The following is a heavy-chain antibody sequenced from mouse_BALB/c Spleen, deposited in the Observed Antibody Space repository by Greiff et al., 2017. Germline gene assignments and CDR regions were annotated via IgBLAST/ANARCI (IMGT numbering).Heavy chain of an antibody. J-gene: IGHJ2*01. Sequence: QVQLQQSGAELMKPGASVKISCKATGYTFSSYWIEWVKQRPGHGLEWIGEILPGSGSTNYNEKFKGKATFTADTSSNTAYMQLSSLTSEDSAVYYCARGLLRLPHYFDYWGQGTTLTVSS. CDR1: GYTFSSYW. CDR3: ARGLLRLPHYFDY. D-gene: IGHD1-2*01. CDR2: ILPGSGST. V-gene: IGHV1-9*01.